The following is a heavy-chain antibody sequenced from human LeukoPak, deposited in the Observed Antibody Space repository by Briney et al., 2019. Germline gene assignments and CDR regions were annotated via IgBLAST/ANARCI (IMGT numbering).Heavy chain of an antibody. J-gene: IGHJ4*02. CDR3: AKLATSDTGETY. CDR2: INPSGDST. CDR1: GYTFTSYY. D-gene: IGHD3-16*01. Sequence: ASVKVSCKASGYTFTSYYMHWVRQAPEQGLEWMGVINPSGDSTTYAQNFQGRVTMTRDTSTSTVYMELRSLRSEDTAIYYCAKLATSDTGETYWGQGTLVTVSS. V-gene: IGHV1-46*01.